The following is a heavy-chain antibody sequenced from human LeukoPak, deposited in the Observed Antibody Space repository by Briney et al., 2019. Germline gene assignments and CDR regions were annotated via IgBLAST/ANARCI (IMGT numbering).Heavy chain of an antibody. CDR3: ARDLTHLAMAGTGILGYFDY. D-gene: IGHD6-19*01. V-gene: IGHV3-30*19. Sequence: PGGSLRLSCEASGFTFSSYGMHWVRQAPGKGLEWVSVISYDGSDKYYADSVKGRFTVSRDTFKNTLYLQTNSLRGDDTAVYDCARDLTHLAMAGTGILGYFDYWGQGILVTVSS. CDR1: GFTFSSYG. J-gene: IGHJ4*02. CDR2: ISYDGSDK.